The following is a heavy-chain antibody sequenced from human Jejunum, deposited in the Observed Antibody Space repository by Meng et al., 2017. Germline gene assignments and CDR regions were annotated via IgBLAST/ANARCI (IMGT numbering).Heavy chain of an antibody. CDR2: IYHSGTT. J-gene: IGHJ4*02. V-gene: IGHV4-4*03. Sequence: QVHLQGSGPGLVSPPGTLSLPCAVSGGSITGTNWWTWVRQAPGKGLVWIGEIYHSGTTNYNPSLKSRVAISADKSKNQFSLNLYSLSAADTAVYYCATRTRDSFDYWGQGSLVTVSS. CDR3: ATRTRDSFDY. D-gene: IGHD1-7*01. CDR1: GGSITGTNW.